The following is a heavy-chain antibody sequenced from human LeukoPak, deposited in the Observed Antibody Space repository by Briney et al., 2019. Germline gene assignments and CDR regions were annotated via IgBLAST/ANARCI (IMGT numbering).Heavy chain of an antibody. D-gene: IGHD3-16*01. J-gene: IGHJ4*02. CDR2: ISTTGDT. Sequence: PGGSLRLSCAASGFTFTNYDIHWVRQATGKGLEWVAAISTTGDTHYIASVKGRFILSREDGKNSVNLHMNSLRAGDTAVYYCARSHYSDDYVLGYWGQGTLVIVSS. V-gene: IGHV3-13*04. CDR1: GFTFTNYD. CDR3: ARSHYSDDYVLGY.